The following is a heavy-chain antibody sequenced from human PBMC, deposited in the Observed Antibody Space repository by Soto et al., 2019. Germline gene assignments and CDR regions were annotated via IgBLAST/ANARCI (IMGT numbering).Heavy chain of an antibody. CDR1: GFTFSSYA. CDR3: AKDLVSVGYSSGGYSAPSAP. CDR2: ISGSGGST. D-gene: IGHD6-19*01. J-gene: IGHJ5*02. Sequence: PGGSLRLSCAASGFTFSSYAMSWVRQAPGKGLEWVSAISGSGGSTYYADSVKGRFTISRDNSKNTLYLQMNSLRAEDTAVYYCAKDLVSVGYSSGGYSAPSAPWGQGTLFTVSS. V-gene: IGHV3-23*01.